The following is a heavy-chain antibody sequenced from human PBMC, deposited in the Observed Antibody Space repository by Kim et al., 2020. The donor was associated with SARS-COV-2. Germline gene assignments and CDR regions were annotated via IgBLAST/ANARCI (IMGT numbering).Heavy chain of an antibody. Sequence: GGSLRLSCAASGFTFSSYGMHWVRQAPGKGLEWVAVISYDGSNKYYADSVKGRFTISRDNSKNTLYRQMNSLRAEDTAVYYCAKDPYFQHWGQGTLVTVSS. CDR3: AKDPYFQH. CDR2: ISYDGSNK. J-gene: IGHJ1*01. CDR1: GFTFSSYG. V-gene: IGHV3-30*18.